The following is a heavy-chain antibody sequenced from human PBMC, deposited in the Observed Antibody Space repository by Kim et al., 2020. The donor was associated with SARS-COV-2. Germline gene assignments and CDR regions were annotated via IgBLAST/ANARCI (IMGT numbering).Heavy chain of an antibody. J-gene: IGHJ4*02. CDR3: AKDIKDDFWSGHGGFDY. CDR2: ISWNSGSI. CDR1: GFTFDDYA. Sequence: GGSLRLSCAASGFTFDDYAMHWVRQAPGKGLEWVSGISWNSGSIGYADSVKGRFTISRDNAKNSLYLQMNSLRTEDTALYYCAKDIKDDFWSGHGGFDYWGQGTLVTVSS. D-gene: IGHD3-3*01. V-gene: IGHV3-9*01.